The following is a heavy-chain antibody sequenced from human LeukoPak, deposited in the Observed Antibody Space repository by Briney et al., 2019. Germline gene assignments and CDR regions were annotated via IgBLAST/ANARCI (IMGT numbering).Heavy chain of an antibody. Sequence: GGSLRLSCAASGFTFSSYGMHWVRQAPGKGLEWVAVISCDGSNKYYADSVRGRFTISRDDSENTLYLQMNGLRAEDTAIYYCAKGGYNYGYFDYWGQGILVTVSS. J-gene: IGHJ4*02. V-gene: IGHV3-30*18. D-gene: IGHD5-18*01. CDR3: AKGGYNYGYFDY. CDR1: GFTFSSYG. CDR2: ISCDGSNK.